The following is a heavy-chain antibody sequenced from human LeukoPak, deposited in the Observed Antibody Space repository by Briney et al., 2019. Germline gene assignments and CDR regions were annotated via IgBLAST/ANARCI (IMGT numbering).Heavy chain of an antibody. D-gene: IGHD3-22*01. CDR1: GITLRNYG. Sequence: GGSLRLSCAVSGITLRNYGMSWVRQAPGKGLEWVAGTRDSGGSTNYADSVKGRFTISRDNPKNTLYLQMSSLRAEDTAVYFCAKRGVVIRVILVGLHKEAYYFDSWGQGALVTVSS. V-gene: IGHV3-23*01. CDR2: TRDSGGST. J-gene: IGHJ4*02. CDR3: AKRGVVIRVILVGLHKEAYYFDS.